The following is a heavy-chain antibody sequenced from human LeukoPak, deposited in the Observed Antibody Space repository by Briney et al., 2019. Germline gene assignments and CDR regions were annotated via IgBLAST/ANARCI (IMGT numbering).Heavy chain of an antibody. CDR3: ASYKSSLLWFGESLD. Sequence: PRGPLRLSCAASGFTFSSYSMNWVRQAPGKGLEWVSSISSSSSYIYYADSVKGRFTISRDNAKNSLYLQMNSLRAEDTAVYYCASYKSSLLWFGESLDWGQGTLVTVSS. V-gene: IGHV3-21*01. CDR2: ISSSSSYI. J-gene: IGHJ4*02. D-gene: IGHD3-10*01. CDR1: GFTFSSYS.